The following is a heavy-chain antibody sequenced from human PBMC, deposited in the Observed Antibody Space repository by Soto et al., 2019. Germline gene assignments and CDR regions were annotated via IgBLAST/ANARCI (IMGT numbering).Heavy chain of an antibody. CDR3: AKAMACYDAFDI. V-gene: IGHV3-11*01. CDR2: IRHSGDTI. Sequence: QVQLVESGGGLVKPGGSLRLSCAASGFTFSDYYMAWIRQAPGKGLEWVSYIRHSGDTIYYADSVKGRITITRDNAQNSQYFQMTSLTAADPALYYYAKAMACYDAFDIWGLGTMVTVSS. J-gene: IGHJ3*02. CDR1: GFTFSDYY. D-gene: IGHD2-15*01.